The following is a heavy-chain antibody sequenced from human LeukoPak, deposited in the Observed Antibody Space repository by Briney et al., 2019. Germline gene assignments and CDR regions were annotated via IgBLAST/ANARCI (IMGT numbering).Heavy chain of an antibody. D-gene: IGHD3-3*01. CDR1: GFTFSSYA. Sequence: GGSLRLSCAASGFTFSSYAMSWVRQSPGKGLEWVSAISGSGGSTYYADSVKGRFTISRDNSENTLYLQMNSLRAEDTAVYYCVKGGVIIPPFDYWGQGTLVTVSP. V-gene: IGHV3-23*01. CDR2: ISGSGGST. CDR3: VKGGVIIPPFDY. J-gene: IGHJ4*02.